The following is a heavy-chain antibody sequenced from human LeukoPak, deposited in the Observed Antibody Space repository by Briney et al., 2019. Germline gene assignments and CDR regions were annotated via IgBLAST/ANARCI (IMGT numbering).Heavy chain of an antibody. V-gene: IGHV1-69*13. D-gene: IGHD3-22*01. J-gene: IGHJ4*02. Sequence: SVKVSCKASGGTFSSYGISWVRQAPGQGLEWMGGIIPIFGTANYAQKFQGRVTITADESTSTAYMELSSLRSEDTAVYYCARVLGSASSSSGYLSYFDYWGQGTLVTVSS. CDR2: IIPIFGTA. CDR1: GGTFSSYG. CDR3: ARVLGSASSSSGYLSYFDY.